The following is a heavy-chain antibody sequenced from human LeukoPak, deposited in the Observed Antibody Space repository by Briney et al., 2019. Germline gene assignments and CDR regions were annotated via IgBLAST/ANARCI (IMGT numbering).Heavy chain of an antibody. V-gene: IGHV3-49*04. CDR2: MRTKAYGGTA. CDR1: GLTFGAYA. CDR3: TRGRCSNGVCYHFDN. D-gene: IGHD2-8*01. J-gene: IGHJ4*02. Sequence: GGSLRLSCTASGLTFGAYAMSWVRQAPGKGLEWVGFMRTKAYGGTAEYAASVKGRFTISRDDSKSIDYLQMNSLKTEDTAVYYCTRGRCSNGVCYHFDNWGQGTLVTVSS.